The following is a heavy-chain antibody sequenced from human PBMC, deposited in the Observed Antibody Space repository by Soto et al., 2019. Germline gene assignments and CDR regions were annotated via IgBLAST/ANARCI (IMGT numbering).Heavy chain of an antibody. Sequence: SETLSLTCTVSGGSISSGGNYWTWVRQYPGKGLEWIGYMYYSGITYHNPSLKSRIIISVDTSKNQFSLSLSSVTAADTAMYYCARAINDFWSGFSYYFDSWGPGTLVTV. CDR3: ARAINDFWSGFSYYFDS. CDR1: GGSISSGGNY. D-gene: IGHD3-3*01. CDR2: MYYSGIT. V-gene: IGHV4-31*03. J-gene: IGHJ4*02.